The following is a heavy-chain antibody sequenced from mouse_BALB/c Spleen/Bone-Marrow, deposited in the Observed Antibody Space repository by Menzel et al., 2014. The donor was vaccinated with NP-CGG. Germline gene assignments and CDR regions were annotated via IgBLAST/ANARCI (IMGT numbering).Heavy chain of an antibody. CDR3: VRSRLRDWYFDV. D-gene: IGHD1-2*01. Sequence: VQLQESGVELVKPGASVKLSCKASGNTFTSYDIIWVRQRPEQGLEWIGWIFPGDSTTKYNEKFKGKATLSTDKSSSTVHMQLSRLTSEDSAVYFCVRSRLRDWYFDVWGAGTTVTISS. CDR1: GNTFTSYD. J-gene: IGHJ1*01. V-gene: IGHV1S56*01. CDR2: IFPGDSTT.